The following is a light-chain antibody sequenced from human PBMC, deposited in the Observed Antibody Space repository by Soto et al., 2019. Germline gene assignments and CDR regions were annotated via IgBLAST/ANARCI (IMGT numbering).Light chain of an antibody. CDR2: SGN. Sequence: QSVLTQPPSASGTPGQWVTISCSGSSSDIGSNTVHWYQHLPGTAPKLLIYSGNQRPSGVPDRFSGSKSGTSASLAISWLQSEDEADYYCAAWDDSLNGPVFGGGTKVTVL. CDR3: AAWDDSLNGPV. CDR1: SSDIGSNT. J-gene: IGLJ2*01. V-gene: IGLV1-44*01.